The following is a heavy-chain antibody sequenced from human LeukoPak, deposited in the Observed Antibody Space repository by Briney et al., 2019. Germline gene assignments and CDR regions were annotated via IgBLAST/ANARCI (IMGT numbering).Heavy chain of an antibody. CDR3: ARNEGGTTGTTVANDAFDI. V-gene: IGHV1-46*01. CDR2: INPSGGST. D-gene: IGHD1-1*01. CDR1: GYTFTSYY. J-gene: IGHJ3*02. Sequence: ASVKVSCKASGYTFTSYYMHWVRQAPGQGLEWMGIINPSGGSTSYAQKFQGRVTMTRDTSTSTVYMELSSLRSEDTAVYYCARNEGGTTGTTVANDAFDIWGQGTMVTVSS.